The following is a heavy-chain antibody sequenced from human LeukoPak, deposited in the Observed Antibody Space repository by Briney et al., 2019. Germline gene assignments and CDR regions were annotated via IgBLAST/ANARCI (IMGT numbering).Heavy chain of an antibody. Sequence: PGGSLRLSCAAPRFTFRDHFMSRIRQPPGKGLEYVSYISSSGSDTYYSDSVKGRFTVSRDNAKNSLFLQMNSLRAEDTAVYYCATAPTEDGDGSSPGYWGQGTLVTVSS. D-gene: IGHD4-17*01. V-gene: IGHV3-11*04. CDR3: ATAPTEDGDGSSPGY. CDR2: ISSSGSDT. CDR1: RFTFRDHF. J-gene: IGHJ4*02.